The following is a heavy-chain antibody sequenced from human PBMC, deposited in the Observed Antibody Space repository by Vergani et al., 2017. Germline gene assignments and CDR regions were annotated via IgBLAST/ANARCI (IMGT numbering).Heavy chain of an antibody. CDR2: ISSSSSYT. CDR1: GFTFSDYY. CDR3: ARGREMATIRSAFGY. Sequence: QVQLVESGGGLVKPGGSLRLSCAASGFTFSDYYMSWIRQAPGKGLEWVSYISSSSSYTNYADSVKGRFTISRDNAKNSLYLQMNSLRAEDTAVYYCARGREMATIRSAFGYWGQGTLVTVSS. D-gene: IGHD5-24*01. V-gene: IGHV3-11*06. J-gene: IGHJ4*02.